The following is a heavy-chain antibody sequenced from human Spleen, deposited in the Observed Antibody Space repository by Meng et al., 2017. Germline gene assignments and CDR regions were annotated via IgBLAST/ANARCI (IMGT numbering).Heavy chain of an antibody. J-gene: IGHJ4*02. CDR2: IYWSDEK. V-gene: IGHV2-5*01. D-gene: IGHD1-14*01. CDR1: WFSLRTAGVG. CDR3: AHNPDRGLGSHPLFDH. Sequence: ITLKESCPTLVKPTQTLTLTCPFSWFSLRTAGVGVGWIRQPPGKALEWLALIYWSDEKTYSPSLKSRLTIAKDTSKNQVVLTIANVDPGDTGTYFCAHNPDRGLGSHPLFDHWGPGTLVTVSS.